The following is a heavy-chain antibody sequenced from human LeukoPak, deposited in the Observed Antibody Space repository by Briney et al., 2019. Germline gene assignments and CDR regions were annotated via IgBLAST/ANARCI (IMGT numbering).Heavy chain of an antibody. CDR2: ISSSSSYI. Sequence: GGALRLSCAASGFTFSSYSRNWVGQAPGKGMERVSSISSSSSYIYYADSVKGRFTISRDNAKNSLYLQMNSLRAEDTAVYYCARDGYSSSSQYYYYYGMDVWGQGTTVTVSS. CDR3: ARDGYSSSSQYYYYYGMDV. V-gene: IGHV3-21*01. J-gene: IGHJ6*02. D-gene: IGHD6-13*01. CDR1: GFTFSSYS.